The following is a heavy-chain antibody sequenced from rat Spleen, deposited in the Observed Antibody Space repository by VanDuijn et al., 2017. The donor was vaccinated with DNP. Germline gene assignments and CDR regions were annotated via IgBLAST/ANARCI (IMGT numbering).Heavy chain of an antibody. CDR3: VRWVTISAISYWNFDF. Sequence: QVQMKETGPGLVQTTQTLSVTCTVSGFSLTTYGVNWIRQAPGKGLEWMGIIWGDGSTNYNSALKSRLSISRDTSKSQVFLKMNSLQTEDTAMYFCVRWVTISAISYWNFDFWGPGTMVTVSS. CDR2: IWGDGST. V-gene: IGHV2-77*01. J-gene: IGHJ1*01. CDR1: GFSLTTYG. D-gene: IGHD1-2*01.